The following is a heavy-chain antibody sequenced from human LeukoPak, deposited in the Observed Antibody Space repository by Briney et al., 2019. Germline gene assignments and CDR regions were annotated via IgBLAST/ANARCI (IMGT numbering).Heavy chain of an antibody. CDR3: ATLGWKYGYRHEYYFDY. Sequence: ASVKVSCKASGYTFTGYYMHWVRQAPGQGLEWMGWINPNSGGTNYAQKFQGRVTMTRDTSISTAYMELSRLRSEDTAVYYCATLGWKYGYRHEYYFDYWGQGTLVTVSS. CDR2: INPNSGGT. CDR1: GYTFTGYY. D-gene: IGHD5-18*01. J-gene: IGHJ4*02. V-gene: IGHV1-2*02.